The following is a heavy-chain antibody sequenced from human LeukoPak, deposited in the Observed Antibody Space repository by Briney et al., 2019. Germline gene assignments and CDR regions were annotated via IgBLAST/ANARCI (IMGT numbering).Heavy chain of an antibody. J-gene: IGHJ4*02. CDR3: ARALPVAGRSPFDY. CDR1: GGTFSSYA. D-gene: IGHD6-19*01. CDR2: IIPIFGTA. V-gene: IGHV1-69*06. Sequence: SVKVSCKASGGTFSSYAISWVRQAPGQGLEWMGGIIPIFGTANYAQKFQGRVTITADKSTSTAYMELSSLRSEDTAVYYCARALPVAGRSPFDYWGQGTLVTVSS.